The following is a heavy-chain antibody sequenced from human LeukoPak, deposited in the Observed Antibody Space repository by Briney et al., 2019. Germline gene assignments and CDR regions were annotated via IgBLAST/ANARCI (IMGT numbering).Heavy chain of an antibody. CDR1: GFTVSSNY. D-gene: IGHD2-2*01. V-gene: IGHV3-53*01. J-gene: IGHJ4*02. CDR2: IYSGGNT. Sequence: PGGSLRLPCAASGFTVSSNYMSWVRQAPGKGLEWVSVIYSGGNTYYADSVKGRFTISRDNSKNTLYLQMNSLRAEDTAVYYCARGQLLELGPLDYWGQGTRVTVSS. CDR3: ARGQLLELGPLDY.